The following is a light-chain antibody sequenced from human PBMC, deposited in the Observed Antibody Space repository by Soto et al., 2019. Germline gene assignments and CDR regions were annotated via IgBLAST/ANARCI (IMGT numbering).Light chain of an antibody. CDR1: SSDVGGYNY. CDR2: EVS. Sequence: QPVLTQPASVSGSPGQSITISCTGTSSDVGGYNYVSWYQQHPGKAPKLMIYEVSNRPSGVSNRFSGSKSGNTASLTISGLQAEDEADYYCSSYTSSSTPLDVFGTGTKVTVL. J-gene: IGLJ1*01. V-gene: IGLV2-14*01. CDR3: SSYTSSSTPLDV.